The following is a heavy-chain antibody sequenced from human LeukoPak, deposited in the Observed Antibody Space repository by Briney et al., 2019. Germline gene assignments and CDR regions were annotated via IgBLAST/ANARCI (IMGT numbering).Heavy chain of an antibody. CDR1: GYSISSGYY. J-gene: IGHJ4*02. D-gene: IGHD3-3*01. V-gene: IGHV4-38-2*01. CDR3: ARHIGYYDFWSGHTFYYFDY. CDR2: IYHSGST. Sequence: SETLSLTCAVAGYSISSGYYWGWIRQPPGKGLEWIGSIYHSGSTYYNPSLKSRVTISVDTSKNQFSLKLSSVTAADTAVYYCARHIGYYDFWSGHTFYYFDYWGQGTLVTVSS.